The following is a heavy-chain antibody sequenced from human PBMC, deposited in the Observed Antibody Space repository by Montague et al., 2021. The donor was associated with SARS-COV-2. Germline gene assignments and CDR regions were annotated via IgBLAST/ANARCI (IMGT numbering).Heavy chain of an antibody. V-gene: IGHV4-39*01. Sequence: SETLSLTCTVSGGSISSSNYYWGWIRQPPGQELEWIGSIYYSASTYYNPSLKSRVTISVDTSKNQFSLKLSSVTAAATAVYYCPIHGTSGYFDWLGDWGQGTLVTVSS. CDR3: PIHGTSGYFDWLGD. CDR1: GGSISSSNYY. CDR2: IYYSAST. J-gene: IGHJ4*02. D-gene: IGHD3-9*01.